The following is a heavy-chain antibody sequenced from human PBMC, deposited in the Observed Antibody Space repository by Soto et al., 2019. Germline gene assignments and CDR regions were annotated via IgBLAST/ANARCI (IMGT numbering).Heavy chain of an antibody. Sequence: SVKVSCKASGGAFSSYSINWVRQAPGQGLEWMGGIIPIFGTANYAQKFQGRVTITADKSTSTAYMALSSLRSEDTAVYYCANGYCSGGSCYLSAFDIWGQGTMVTVSS. CDR2: IIPIFGTA. CDR3: ANGYCSGGSCYLSAFDI. CDR1: GGAFSSYS. D-gene: IGHD2-15*01. J-gene: IGHJ3*02. V-gene: IGHV1-69*06.